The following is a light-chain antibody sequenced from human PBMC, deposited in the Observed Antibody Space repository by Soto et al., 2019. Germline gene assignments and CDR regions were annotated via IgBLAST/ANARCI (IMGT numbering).Light chain of an antibody. CDR3: QSYDSSLSGYV. V-gene: IGLV1-44*01. CDR1: SSNIGGKT. CDR2: GSD. Sequence: QSVLTQPPSASGTPGQGVTISCSGSSSNIGGKTVNWYQQLPGTAPKLLIYGSDQRPSGVPDRFSGSKSATSASLAISGLQAEDEADYYCQSYDSSLSGYVFGTGTKVTVL. J-gene: IGLJ1*01.